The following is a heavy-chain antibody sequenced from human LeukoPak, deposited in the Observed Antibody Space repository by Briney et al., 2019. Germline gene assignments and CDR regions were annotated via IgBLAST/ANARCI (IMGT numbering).Heavy chain of an antibody. J-gene: IGHJ3*02. CDR1: GYSFTSYW. V-gene: IGHV5-51*01. Sequence: GESLKISCKGSGYSFTSYWLDLVRPMPGEGLEWMGIIYPGDSDPRYSPSFQGQVTISADKSISTAYLQCSSLKASDTAMYYCSRGYGYYDIWTGLASVDACDIWGQGTMVTVSS. CDR3: SRGYGYYDIWTGLASVDACDI. CDR2: IYPGDSDP. D-gene: IGHD3-9*01.